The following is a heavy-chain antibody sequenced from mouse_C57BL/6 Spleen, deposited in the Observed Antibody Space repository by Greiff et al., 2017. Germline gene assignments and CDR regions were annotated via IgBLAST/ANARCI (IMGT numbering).Heavy chain of an antibody. Sequence: EVKLMESGGGLVKPGGSLKLSCAASGFTFSDYGMHWVRQAPEKGLEWVAYISSGSSTLYYADTVKGRFTISRDNAKNTLFLQMTSLRSEDTAMYYCARGRAYYSNLYAMDYWGQGTSVTVSS. CDR3: ARGRAYYSNLYAMDY. D-gene: IGHD2-5*01. CDR2: ISSGSSTL. V-gene: IGHV5-17*01. J-gene: IGHJ4*01. CDR1: GFTFSDYG.